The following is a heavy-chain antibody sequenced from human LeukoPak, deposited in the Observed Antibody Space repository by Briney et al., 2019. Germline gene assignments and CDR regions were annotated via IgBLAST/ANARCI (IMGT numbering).Heavy chain of an antibody. Sequence: ASVKVSCKASGYTFTSYYMHWVRQAPGQGLEWMGWMNPNSGDTGYAQKFQGRVTMTRDTSTSTAYMELSSLRSEDTAMYYCARLEGGRDGYNQYAFDIWGQGTMVTVSS. J-gene: IGHJ3*02. CDR2: MNPNSGDT. D-gene: IGHD5-24*01. CDR1: GYTFTSYY. V-gene: IGHV1-8*02. CDR3: ARLEGGRDGYNQYAFDI.